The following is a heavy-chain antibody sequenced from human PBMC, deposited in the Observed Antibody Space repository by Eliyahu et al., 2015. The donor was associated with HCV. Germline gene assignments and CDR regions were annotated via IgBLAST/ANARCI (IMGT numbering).Heavy chain of an antibody. D-gene: IGHD6-19*01. CDR2: VHYSGXA. CDR1: GGSITTYY. CDR3: ASGGGGIAVAGTGGWFDP. V-gene: IGHV4-59*01. Sequence: QVQLQESGPGLVKPSXTLSLTCTVSGGSITTYYWSWLRQPPGXGLEGMGXVHYSGXANHHPPLKSRVTISLDTSKNQFSLNLTSVTAADTAVYYCASGGGGIAVAGTGGWFDPWGQGTLVTVSA. J-gene: IGHJ5*02.